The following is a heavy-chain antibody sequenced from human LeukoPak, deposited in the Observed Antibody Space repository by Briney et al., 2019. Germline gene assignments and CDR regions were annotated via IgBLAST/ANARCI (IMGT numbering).Heavy chain of an antibody. CDR1: GGSISSSSYY. J-gene: IGHJ3*02. Sequence: PSETLSLTCTVSGGSISSSSYYWGWIRQPPGKGLEWIGSIYYSGSTYYNPSLKSRVTISVDTSKNQFSLKLSSMTAADTAVYYCARAETASGSDAFDIWGQGTMVTVSS. D-gene: IGHD3-10*01. CDR3: ARAETASGSDAFDI. V-gene: IGHV4-39*07. CDR2: IYYSGST.